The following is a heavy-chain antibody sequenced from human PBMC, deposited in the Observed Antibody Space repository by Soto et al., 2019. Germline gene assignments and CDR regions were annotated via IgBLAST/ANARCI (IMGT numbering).Heavy chain of an antibody. V-gene: IGHV1-69*13. CDR2: IIPIFGTA. J-gene: IGHJ4*02. Sequence: SVKVSCKASGGTFSSYAISWVRQAPGQGLEWMGGIIPIFGTANYAQKFQGRVTITADESTSTAYMELSSLRSEDTAVYYCARSYCSGGSCYSAGLHFWGQVPLGTFSS. CDR3: ARSYCSGGSCYSAGLHF. CDR1: GGTFSSYA. D-gene: IGHD2-15*01.